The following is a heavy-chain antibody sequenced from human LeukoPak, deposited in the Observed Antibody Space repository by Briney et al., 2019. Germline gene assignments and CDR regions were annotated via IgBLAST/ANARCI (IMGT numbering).Heavy chain of an antibody. Sequence: GGALRLSCVASGFTFSSYGMSWVRQAPGKGLEWVSAISGSGGSTYYADSVKGRFTISRDTSKNTLYLQMNSLRAEDTAVYYCAAIVGATMGYFEYWGQGTLVTVSS. D-gene: IGHD1-26*01. CDR2: ISGSGGST. CDR1: GFTFSSYG. J-gene: IGHJ4*02. V-gene: IGHV3-23*01. CDR3: AAIVGATMGYFEY.